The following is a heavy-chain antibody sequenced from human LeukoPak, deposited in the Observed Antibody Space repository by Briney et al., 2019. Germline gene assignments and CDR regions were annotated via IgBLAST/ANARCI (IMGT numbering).Heavy chain of an antibody. Sequence: VKPSETLSLTCTVSGGSISSSSYYWGWIRQPPGKGQEWIGSIYYSGSTYYNPSLKSRVTISVDTSKNQFSLKLSSVTAADTAVYYCASGRGGYNSPNYWGQGTLVTVSS. CDR3: ASGRGGYNSPNY. J-gene: IGHJ4*02. CDR2: IYYSGST. D-gene: IGHD5-24*01. CDR1: GGSISSSSYY. V-gene: IGHV4-39*07.